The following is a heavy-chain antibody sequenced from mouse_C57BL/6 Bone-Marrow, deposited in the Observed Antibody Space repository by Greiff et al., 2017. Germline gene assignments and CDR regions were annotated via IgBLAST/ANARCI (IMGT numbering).Heavy chain of an antibody. CDR1: GYTFTDYY. CDR3: ALLYDYDGYWYFDV. V-gene: IGHV1-19*01. Sequence: EVQLQQSGPVLVKPGASVKMSCKASGYTFTDYYMNWVKQSHGKSLEWIGVINPYTGGTSNNQKFKGKATLTVDKSSSTAYMELNSLTSEDSAVYYCALLYDYDGYWYFDVWGTGTTVTVSS. CDR2: INPYTGGT. J-gene: IGHJ1*03. D-gene: IGHD2-4*01.